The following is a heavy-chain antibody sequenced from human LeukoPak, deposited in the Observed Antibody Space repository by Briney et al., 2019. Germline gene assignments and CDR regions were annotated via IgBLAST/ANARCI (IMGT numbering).Heavy chain of an antibody. CDR3: ARSTPAQGSGCDY. V-gene: IGHV5-51*01. CDR2: IYPGDSDT. J-gene: IGHJ4*02. D-gene: IGHD5-18*01. CDR1: GYSFTSYW. Sequence: GESLKISCKGSGYSFTSYWIGWVRQMPGKGLEWMGIIYPGDSDTRYSPSLQGQVTISADKSISTAYLQWSSLKASDTAMYYCARSTPAQGSGCDYWGQGTLVTVSS.